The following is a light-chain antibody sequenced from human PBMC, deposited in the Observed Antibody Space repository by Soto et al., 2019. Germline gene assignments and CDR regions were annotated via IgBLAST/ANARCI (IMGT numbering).Light chain of an antibody. V-gene: IGLV2-23*01. Sequence: QSVLTQPASVSGSPGQSITISCTGTSSDVGSYNLVSWYQQHPGKAPKLMIYEDSQRPSGVSNRFSGSKSGNTASLTISGLQADDEADYYCCSYAGSSTLVFGGGTKLTVL. J-gene: IGLJ2*01. CDR1: SSDVGSYNL. CDR3: CSYAGSSTLV. CDR2: EDS.